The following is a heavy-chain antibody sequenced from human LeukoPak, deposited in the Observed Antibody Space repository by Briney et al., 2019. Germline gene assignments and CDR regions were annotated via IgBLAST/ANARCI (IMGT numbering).Heavy chain of an antibody. Sequence: GGSLRLSCAASGFTFSSYWMSWVRQAPGKGLEWVANIKQDGSEKYYVDSVKGRFTISRDNAKNSLYLQMNSLRAEDTAVYYCARELRSSGWYRKFTSAFDIWGQGTMVTVSS. CDR1: GFTFSSYW. D-gene: IGHD6-19*01. CDR2: IKQDGSEK. J-gene: IGHJ3*02. V-gene: IGHV3-7*03. CDR3: ARELRSSGWYRKFTSAFDI.